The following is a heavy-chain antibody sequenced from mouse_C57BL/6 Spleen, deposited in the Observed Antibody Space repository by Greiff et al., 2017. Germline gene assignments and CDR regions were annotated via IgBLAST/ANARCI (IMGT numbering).Heavy chain of an antibody. Sequence: QVQLQQPGAELVRPGSSVKLSCKASGYTFTSYWMHWVKQRPIQGLEWIGNIDPSDSENHYNQKFKDKATLTVDKSSCTAYMQLSSLTSEDSAVYYCAREGGGYYSFAYWGQGTLVTVSA. D-gene: IGHD2-3*01. CDR3: AREGGGYYSFAY. CDR1: GYTFTSYW. V-gene: IGHV1-52*01. J-gene: IGHJ3*01. CDR2: IDPSDSEN.